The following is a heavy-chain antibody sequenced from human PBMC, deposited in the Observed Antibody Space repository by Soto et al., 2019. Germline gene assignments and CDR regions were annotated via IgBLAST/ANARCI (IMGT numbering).Heavy chain of an antibody. V-gene: IGHV5-51*01. J-gene: IGHJ6*02. CDR1: GYSFTSYW. CDR3: ARLLKEWELLGYGMAF. D-gene: IGHD1-26*01. Sequence: HGESLKISCKGSGYSFTSYWIGWVRQMPGKGLEWMGIIYPGDSDTRYSPPFQGQVTISADKSISTAYLQWSSLKASDTAMYYCARLLKEWELLGYGMAFWAQGPSVPVSS. CDR2: IYPGDSDT.